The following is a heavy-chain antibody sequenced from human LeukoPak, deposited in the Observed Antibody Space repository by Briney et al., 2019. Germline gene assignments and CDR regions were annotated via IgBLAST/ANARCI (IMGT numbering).Heavy chain of an antibody. CDR1: GFTSSNAW. Sequence: NSGGSLRLSCAVSGFTSSNAWMSWVRQAPGKGLEWVGRIKSKTDGGTRDYAAPVKGRFTISRDDSKNTLYLQMNSLKTEDTAVYYCTTFDYAAFLIWGQGTMVTVSS. D-gene: IGHD4/OR15-4a*01. CDR2: IKSKTDGGTR. V-gene: IGHV3-15*01. J-gene: IGHJ3*02. CDR3: TTFDYAAFLI.